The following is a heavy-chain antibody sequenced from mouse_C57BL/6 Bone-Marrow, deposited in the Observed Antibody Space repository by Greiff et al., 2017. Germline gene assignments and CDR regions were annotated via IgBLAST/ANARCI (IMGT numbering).Heavy chain of an antibody. CDR2: ICPGSGST. J-gene: IGHJ4*01. V-gene: IGHV1-55*01. D-gene: IGHD2-14*01. Sequence: QVQLQQPGAGLVQPGASVKLSCTASGYTFTNYCMTWVKQRPGKGLEWIGDICPGSGSTNYNETFKGKDTLTVDTSSSTAYMQLSRLTSEDSACYYGARSGYHYALGDWGQGTSVT. CDR3: ARSGYHYALGD. CDR1: GYTFTNYC.